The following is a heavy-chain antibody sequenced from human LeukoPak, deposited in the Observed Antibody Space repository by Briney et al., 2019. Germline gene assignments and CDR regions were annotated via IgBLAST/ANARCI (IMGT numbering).Heavy chain of an antibody. Sequence: GGSLRLSCAASGFTFSSYAMHWVRQAPGKGLEWVAVISYDGSNKYYADSVKGRFTISRDNSKNTLYLQMNSLRAEDTAVYYCARVGGSVYYYGSGCIIDYWGQGTLATVSS. J-gene: IGHJ4*02. D-gene: IGHD3-10*01. CDR2: ISYDGSNK. CDR3: ARVGGSVYYYGSGCIIDY. CDR1: GFTFSSYA. V-gene: IGHV3-30*04.